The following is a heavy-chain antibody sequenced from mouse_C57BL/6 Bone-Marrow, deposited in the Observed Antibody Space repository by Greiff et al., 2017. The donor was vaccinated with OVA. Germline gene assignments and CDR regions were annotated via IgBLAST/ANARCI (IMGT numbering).Heavy chain of an antibody. CDR3: TEGSSGPFAY. V-gene: IGHV6-3*01. CDR2: IRLKSDNYAT. D-gene: IGHD3-2*02. Sequence: EVQGVESGGGLVQPGGSMKLSCVASGFTFSNYWMNWVRQSPEKGLEWVAQIRLKSDNYATHYAESVKGRFTISRDDSKSSVYLQMNNLRAEDTGIYYCTEGSSGPFAYWGQGTLVTVSA. J-gene: IGHJ3*01. CDR1: GFTFSNYW.